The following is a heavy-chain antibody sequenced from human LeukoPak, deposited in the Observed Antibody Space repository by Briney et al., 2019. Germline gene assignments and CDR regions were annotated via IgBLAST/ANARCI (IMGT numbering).Heavy chain of an antibody. CDR3: AASGYSYGSRY. J-gene: IGHJ4*02. Sequence: SETLSLTCTVSGGSISSYYWSWIRQPPGKGLEWIGYIYYSGSTNYNPSLKSRVTISVDTSKNQFSLKLSSVTAADTAVYYCAASGYSYGSRYWGQGTLVTVSS. V-gene: IGHV4-59*01. D-gene: IGHD5-18*01. CDR2: IYYSGST. CDR1: GGSISSYY.